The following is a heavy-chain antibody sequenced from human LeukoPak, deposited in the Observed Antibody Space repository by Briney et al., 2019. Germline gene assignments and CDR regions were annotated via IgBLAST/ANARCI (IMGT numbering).Heavy chain of an antibody. Sequence: GGSLRLSCAASGFTFSSYSMNWVRQAPGKGLEWVSYITSSSYTNYADSVKGRFTISRDNAKNSLYLQMNNLRAEDTAVYYCARDYSDSSGYPFDYWGQGTLVTVSS. CDR1: GFTFSSYS. J-gene: IGHJ4*02. CDR2: ITSSSYT. D-gene: IGHD3-22*01. CDR3: ARDYSDSSGYPFDY. V-gene: IGHV3-21*05.